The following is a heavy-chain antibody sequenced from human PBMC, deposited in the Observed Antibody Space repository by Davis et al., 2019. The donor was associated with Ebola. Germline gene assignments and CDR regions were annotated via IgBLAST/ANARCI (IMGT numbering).Heavy chain of an antibody. V-gene: IGHV3-66*01. CDR2: IYSGGRT. J-gene: IGHJ4*01. D-gene: IGHD6-13*01. Sequence: GESLKISCAASGFTVSNNYMSWVRQAPGKGLEWISVIYSGGRTLYADSVKGRFIISRDNSKNTLYLQMNSLRVEDTAVYYCAKDEVIIAAAVPLDYWGHGTLVTVSS. CDR3: AKDEVIIAAAVPLDY. CDR1: GFTVSNNY.